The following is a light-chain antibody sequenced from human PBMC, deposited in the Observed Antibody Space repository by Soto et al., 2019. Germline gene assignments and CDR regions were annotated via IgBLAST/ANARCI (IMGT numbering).Light chain of an antibody. CDR3: QQYASSPWT. CDR1: QSVTSNF. Sequence: VLTQSPGSLSLSPGERASLSCRASQSVTSNFLSWYQQKPGQAPRLLIYAASTRATGVPDRFSGSGSGTDFTLTISRVEPEDFAVYYCQQYASSPWTFGQGTKVDIK. J-gene: IGKJ1*01. CDR2: AAS. V-gene: IGKV3-20*01.